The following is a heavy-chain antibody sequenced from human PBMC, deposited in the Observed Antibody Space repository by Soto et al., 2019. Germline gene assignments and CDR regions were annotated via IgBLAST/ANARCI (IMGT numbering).Heavy chain of an antibody. CDR1: GFTFCSYW. D-gene: IGHD3-22*01. CDR3: ARGDYYDSSGPFSDAFDI. J-gene: IGHJ3*02. Sequence: TGGSLRLSCSASGFTFCSYWMSWVRQAPGEGLEGVANIKPDGSQKWYVDSVKGRFTISRDNAKKSLYLQMNSLRAEDTAVYYCARGDYYDSSGPFSDAFDIWGQGTMVTVSS. V-gene: IGHV3-7*04. CDR2: IKPDGSQK.